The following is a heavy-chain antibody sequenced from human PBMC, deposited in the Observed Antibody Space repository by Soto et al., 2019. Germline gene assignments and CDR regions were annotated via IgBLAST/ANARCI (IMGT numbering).Heavy chain of an antibody. J-gene: IGHJ5*02. D-gene: IGHD6-19*01. V-gene: IGHV3-74*01. CDR1: GFTFSSYC. CDR2: INSDGSTT. CDR3: AKDRSSGAYNWFDP. Sequence: EVQLVESGGGLVQPGGSLRLSCTASGFTFSSYCMHWVRQAPGKGLVWVSHINSDGSTTNYADSVKGRFTISRDNAKNTLYLQMNSLRAEDTAVYYCAKDRSSGAYNWFDPWGQGILVTVSS.